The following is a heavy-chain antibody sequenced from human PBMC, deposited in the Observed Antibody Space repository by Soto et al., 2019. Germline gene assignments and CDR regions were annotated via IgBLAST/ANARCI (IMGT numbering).Heavy chain of an antibody. V-gene: IGHV3-23*01. CDR2: ISGSGGST. CDR1: GFTFSSYA. CDR3: AKVAIGYYYYGMDV. J-gene: IGHJ6*02. D-gene: IGHD5-12*01. Sequence: HPGGSLRLSCAASGFTFSSYAMSWVRQAPGKGLGWVSAISGSGGSTYYADSVKGRFTISRDNSKNTLYLQMNSLRAEDTAVYYCAKVAIGYYYYGMDVWGQGTTVTVSS.